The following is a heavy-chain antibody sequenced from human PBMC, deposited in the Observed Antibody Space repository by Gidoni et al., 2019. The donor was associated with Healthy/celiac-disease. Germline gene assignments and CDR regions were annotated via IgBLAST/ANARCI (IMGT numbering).Heavy chain of an antibody. J-gene: IGHJ6*02. CDR1: GFTFRSYA. D-gene: IGHD2-15*01. Sequence: QVQLVESGGGVVQPGRSLRLSCAASGFTFRSYAMHWVCQAPAKGVEWVAVISYDGSNKYYADSVKGRFTISRDNSKNALYLQMNSLRAEDTAVYYCARGGADCSGGSCYLEGEGYYYYYGMDVWGQGTTVTVSS. CDR3: ARGGADCSGGSCYLEGEGYYYYYGMDV. V-gene: IGHV3-30*04. CDR2: ISYDGSNK.